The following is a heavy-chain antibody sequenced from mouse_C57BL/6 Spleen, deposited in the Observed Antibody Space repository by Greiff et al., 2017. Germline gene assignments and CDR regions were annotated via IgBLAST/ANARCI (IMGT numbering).Heavy chain of an antibody. CDR1: GYTFPDYN. Sequence: VQLQQSGPELVKPGASVTIPCKASGYTFPDYNMDWVKQSHGKSLEWIGDINPTNGGTNYNQKFKGKATLTVVKSSSTAYMELRSLTSEYTAVYYCARSFYYGSSYAMVYWRLGPSDPVPS. V-gene: IGHV1-18*01. CDR3: ARSFYYGSSYAMVY. J-gene: IGHJ4*01. D-gene: IGHD1-1*01. CDR2: INPTNGGT.